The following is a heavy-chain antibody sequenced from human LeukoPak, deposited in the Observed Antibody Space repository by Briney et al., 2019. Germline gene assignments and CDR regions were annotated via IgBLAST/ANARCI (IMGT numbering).Heavy chain of an antibody. CDR3: ARMYSGSYHFEY. Sequence: GGSLRLSCAASGFISNSYWMSWVRQAPGKGLECVANIKQDGSEKNYADSVKGRFTISRDNAKNSLYLQMNTLRAEDTAVYYCARMYSGSYHFEYWGQGTLVTVSS. V-gene: IGHV3-7*01. J-gene: IGHJ4*02. CDR2: IKQDGSEK. CDR1: GFISNSYW. D-gene: IGHD1-26*01.